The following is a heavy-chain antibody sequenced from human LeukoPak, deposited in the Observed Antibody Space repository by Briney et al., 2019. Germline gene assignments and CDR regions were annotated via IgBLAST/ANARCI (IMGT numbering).Heavy chain of an antibody. CDR1: GSSFTSYW. J-gene: IGHJ4*02. CDR3: ARHANDVPPYY. CDR2: IYPGDSDT. V-gene: IGHV5-51*01. D-gene: IGHD2-2*01. Sequence: GASLKISCKGSGSSFTSYWIGWVRQMPGKGLEWMGIIYPGDSDTRYSPSFQGQVTISADKSIRTAYLQWSSLKASDTAMYYCARHANDVPPYYWGQGTLVPVSS.